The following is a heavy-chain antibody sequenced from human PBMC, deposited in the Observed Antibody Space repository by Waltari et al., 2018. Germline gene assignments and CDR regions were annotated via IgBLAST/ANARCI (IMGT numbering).Heavy chain of an antibody. V-gene: IGHV3-23*01. CDR1: GFTFSRYA. CDR3: AKDSVLMVYATSDL. CDR2: ISGSGGST. J-gene: IGHJ2*01. Sequence: EVQLLESGGGLVQPGGSLRLSCAASGFTFSRYAMSWVRQAPGKGLEWVSAISGSGGSTYYADSVKGRFTISRDNSKNTLYLQMNSLRAEDTAVYYCAKDSVLMVYATSDLWGRGTLVTVSS. D-gene: IGHD2-8*01.